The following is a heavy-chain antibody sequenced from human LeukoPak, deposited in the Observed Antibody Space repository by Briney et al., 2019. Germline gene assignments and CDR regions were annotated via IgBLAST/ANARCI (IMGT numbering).Heavy chain of an antibody. Sequence: SETLSLTCAVYGGSFILYYGSWIRQSPGKGLEWIAEIDHRGDTNYNPSVKSRVTISVDTSKNQFSLKVRSLSAADTSVYHCARAPTISDTGYFDFWGQGTLVTVSS. CDR2: IDHRGDT. CDR1: GGSFILYY. D-gene: IGHD2-21*02. J-gene: IGHJ4*03. V-gene: IGHV4-34*01. CDR3: ARAPTISDTGYFDF.